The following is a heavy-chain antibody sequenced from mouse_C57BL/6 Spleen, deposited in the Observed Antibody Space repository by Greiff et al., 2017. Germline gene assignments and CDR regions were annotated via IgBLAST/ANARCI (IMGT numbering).Heavy chain of an antibody. CDR2: ISSGSSTI. CDR3: ARYYAMDY. CDR1: GFTFSDYG. V-gene: IGHV5-17*01. Sequence: EVKLQESGGGLVKPGGSLKLSCAASGFTFSDYGMHWVRQAPEKGLEWVAYISSGSSTIYYADTVKGRFTNSRDNAKNTLFLQMTSLRSEDTAMYYCARYYAMDYWGQGTSVTVSS. J-gene: IGHJ4*01.